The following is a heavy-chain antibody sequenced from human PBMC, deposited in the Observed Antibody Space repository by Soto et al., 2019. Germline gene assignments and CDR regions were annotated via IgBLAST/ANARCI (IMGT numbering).Heavy chain of an antibody. CDR3: ARPQAVATRLVYYYYYGMDV. CDR2: IIPIFGTA. J-gene: IGHJ6*02. CDR1: GGTFSSYA. V-gene: IGHV1-69*13. Sequence: SVKVSCKASGGTFSSYAISWVRQAPGQGLEWMGGIIPIFGTANYAQKFQGRVTITADESTSTAYMELSSLRSEDTAVYYCARPQAVATRLVYYYYYGMDVWGQGTTVTVSS. D-gene: IGHD6-19*01.